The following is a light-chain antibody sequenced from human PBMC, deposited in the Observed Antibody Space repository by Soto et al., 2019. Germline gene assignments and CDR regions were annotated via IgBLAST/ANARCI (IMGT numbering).Light chain of an antibody. J-gene: IGKJ4*01. CDR3: QHRSNWPVT. Sequence: EIVLTQSPATLSLSPGERATLSCRASQSVSSFLAWYQQKPGQAPRLLIYDASNRATGIPARFSGSGSGTVFTLTISRLEPEDFAVYYCQHRSNWPVTFGGGTKVEIK. CDR2: DAS. CDR1: QSVSSF. V-gene: IGKV3-11*01.